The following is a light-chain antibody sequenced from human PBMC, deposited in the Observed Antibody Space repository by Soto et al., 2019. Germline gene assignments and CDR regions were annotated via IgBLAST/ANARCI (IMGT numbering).Light chain of an antibody. V-gene: IGKV1-33*01. CDR2: DAS. CDR1: QDISNY. CDR3: QQYDNLLWT. Sequence: DIQMTQSPSSLSASVGDRVTITCQASQDISNYLNWYQQKPGKAPKLLIYDASNLETGVPSRFSGSGSGTDFTFTISSLLPEDNATYYCQQYDNLLWTFGQGTMVEIK. J-gene: IGKJ1*01.